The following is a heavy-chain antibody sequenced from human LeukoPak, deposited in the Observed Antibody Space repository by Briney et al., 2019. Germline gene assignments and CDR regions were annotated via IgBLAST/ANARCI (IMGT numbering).Heavy chain of an antibody. CDR1: GYTFTVYY. CDR2: INPNSGGT. D-gene: IGHD2-21*02. Sequence: ASVKVSCKAWGYTFTVYYMHWVRQAPGQELEWMGWINPNSGGTNYAQKFQGRVTMTRDTSISTAYMELSRLRSDDTAVYYCARANSGGDCSFDYWGQGTLVTVSS. V-gene: IGHV1-2*02. CDR3: ARANSGGDCSFDY. J-gene: IGHJ4*02.